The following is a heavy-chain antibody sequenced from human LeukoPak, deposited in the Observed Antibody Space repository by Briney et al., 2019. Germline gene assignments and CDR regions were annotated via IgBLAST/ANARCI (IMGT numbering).Heavy chain of an antibody. Sequence: AGGSLRLSCAASGFTFSNYAMTWVRQAPGKGLEWVSYISGTSRTIYYADSVKGRFTVSRDNAKNSLYLQMSSLRADDTAVYYCARGAEFYYYMDVWGKGTTVTVSS. CDR1: GFTFSNYA. V-gene: IGHV3-48*01. CDR2: ISGTSRTI. D-gene: IGHD3-10*01. J-gene: IGHJ6*03. CDR3: ARGAEFYYYMDV.